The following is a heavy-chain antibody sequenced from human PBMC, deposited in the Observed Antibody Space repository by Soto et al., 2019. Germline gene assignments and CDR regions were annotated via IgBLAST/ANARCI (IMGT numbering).Heavy chain of an antibody. Sequence: QVQLVQSGAEVKKPGSSVKVSCKASGGTFSSYAISWVRQAPGQGLEWMGGIIPIFGTANYAQKFQGRVTIPADESTSTADMELGSMSSEDTAVYYCARGEVEVATIGAFDIWGQGTMVTVSS. CDR1: GGTFSSYA. CDR3: ARGEVEVATIGAFDI. D-gene: IGHD5-12*01. V-gene: IGHV1-69*12. J-gene: IGHJ3*02. CDR2: IIPIFGTA.